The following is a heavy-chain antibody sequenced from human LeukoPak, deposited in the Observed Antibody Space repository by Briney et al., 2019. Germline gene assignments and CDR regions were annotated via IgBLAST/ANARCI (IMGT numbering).Heavy chain of an antibody. J-gene: IGHJ4*02. V-gene: IGHV1-69*04. CDR3: ARTHFEYSSSSGPEDY. CDR2: IIPILGIA. Sequence: SVKVFCKASGGTFSSYAISWVRQAPGQGLEWMGRIIPILGIANYAQKFQGRVTITADKSTSTAYMELSSLRSEDTAVYYCARTHFEYSSSSGPEDYWGQGTLVTVSS. CDR1: GGTFSSYA. D-gene: IGHD6-6*01.